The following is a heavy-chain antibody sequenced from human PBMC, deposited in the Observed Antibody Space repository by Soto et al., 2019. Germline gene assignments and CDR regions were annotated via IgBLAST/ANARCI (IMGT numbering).Heavy chain of an antibody. J-gene: IGHJ4*02. V-gene: IGHV3-66*01. CDR2: IYAGGAT. CDR3: ARDPFQGFGC. Sequence: GGSLRLSCAASGFGVSYSYMSWVRQAPGKGLEWVSVIYAGGATYYADSVKDRFTISRDNSKNTLYLQLNSLRGEDTAIYYCARDPFQGFGCWGQGTLVTVSS. CDR1: GFGVSYSY.